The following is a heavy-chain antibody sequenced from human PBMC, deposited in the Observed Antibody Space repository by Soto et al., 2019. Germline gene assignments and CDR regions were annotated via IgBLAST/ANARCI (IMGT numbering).Heavy chain of an antibody. CDR2: IIPIFGTA. Sequence: QVQLVQSGAEVKKPGSSVKVSCKASGGTFSSYAISWVRQAPGQGLEWMGGIIPIFGTANYAQKFQGRVTITVDESTSTAYMELSSLRSEDTAVYYCARVCDYYDSSGYYSLVAFDIWGQGTMVTVSS. V-gene: IGHV1-69*01. D-gene: IGHD3-22*01. CDR1: GGTFSSYA. J-gene: IGHJ3*02. CDR3: ARVCDYYDSSGYYSLVAFDI.